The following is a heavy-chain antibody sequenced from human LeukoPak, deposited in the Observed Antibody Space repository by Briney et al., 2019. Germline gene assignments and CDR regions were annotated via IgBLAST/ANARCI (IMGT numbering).Heavy chain of an antibody. J-gene: IGHJ4*02. D-gene: IGHD6-13*01. V-gene: IGHV3-33*06. CDR3: AKDQGSSRALNFDY. CDR1: GFTFSSYG. Sequence: GGSLRLSCAASGFTFSSYGMHWVRQAPGKGLEWVAVTWYDGSNKYYADSVKGRFTISRDNSKNTLYLQMNSLRAEDTAVYYCAKDQGSSRALNFDYWGQGTLVTVSS. CDR2: TWYDGSNK.